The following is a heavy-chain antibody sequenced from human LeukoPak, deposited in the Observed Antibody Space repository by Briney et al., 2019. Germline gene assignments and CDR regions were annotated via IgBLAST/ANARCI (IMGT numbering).Heavy chain of an antibody. CDR3: ARDLDFWSGYSPFDY. D-gene: IGHD3-3*01. CDR2: IKQDGSEK. Sequence: GGPLRLSCAPSGFTYNSYWMSWVRQAPGKGLEWVANIKQDGSEKYYVDSVKGRFTISRDNAKNSLYLQMNSLRAEDTAVYYCARDLDFWSGYSPFDYWGQGTLVTASS. CDR1: GFTYNSYW. V-gene: IGHV3-7*01. J-gene: IGHJ4*02.